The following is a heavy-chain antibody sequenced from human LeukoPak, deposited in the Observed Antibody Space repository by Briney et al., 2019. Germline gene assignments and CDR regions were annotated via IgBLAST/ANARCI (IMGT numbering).Heavy chain of an antibody. CDR3: ARQLKDWGSSCPEHCYYYYMDV. V-gene: IGHV4-39*01. CDR2: IYYSGTT. CDR1: GVSISGDNYY. D-gene: IGHD6-13*01. J-gene: IGHJ6*03. Sequence: PSETLSLTCTVSGVSISGDNYYWGWIRQPPGKGLEWIGSIYYSGTTYYNPSLKSRVTISVDTSKNQFSLKLSSVTAADTAVYYCARQLKDWGSSCPEHCYYYYMDVWGKGTTVTISS.